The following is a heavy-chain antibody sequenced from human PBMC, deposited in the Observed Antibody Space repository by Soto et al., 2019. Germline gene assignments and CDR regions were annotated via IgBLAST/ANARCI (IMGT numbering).Heavy chain of an antibody. V-gene: IGHV5-51*01. CDR1: GYSFTSYW. J-gene: IGHJ6*02. CDR2: IYPGDSDT. Sequence: GESVKISCXGSGYSFTSYWIGWVRQMPGKGLEWMGIIYPGDSDTRYSPSFQGQVTISADKSISTAYLQWSSLKASDTAMYYCARHWGLSHTPVRTYYYYYGMDVWGQGTTVTVSS. D-gene: IGHD3-10*01. CDR3: ARHWGLSHTPVRTYYYYYGMDV.